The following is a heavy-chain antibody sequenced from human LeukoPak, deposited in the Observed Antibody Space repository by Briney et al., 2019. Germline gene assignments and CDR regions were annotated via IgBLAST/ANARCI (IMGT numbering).Heavy chain of an antibody. V-gene: IGHV4-34*01. CDR1: GGSFSGYY. CDR3: ARGLFSSSSSGWFDP. Sequence: SETLSLTCAVYGGSFSGYYWSWIRQPPGKGLEWIGEIDHSGSTNYNPSLKSRVTISVDTSKNQFSLKLSSVTAADTAVYYCARGLFSSSSSGWFDPWGQGTLVTVSS. J-gene: IGHJ5*02. D-gene: IGHD6-6*01. CDR2: IDHSGST.